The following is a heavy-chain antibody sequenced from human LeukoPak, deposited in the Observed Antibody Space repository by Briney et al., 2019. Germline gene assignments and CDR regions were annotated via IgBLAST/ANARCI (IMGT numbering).Heavy chain of an antibody. V-gene: IGHV3-53*01. D-gene: IGHD6-6*01. Sequence: GGSLRLSCAASGFTVSNKYMSWVRQAPGKGLEWVSVIYSGGSTYYADSVRARLTISRDTSKNTLYLQMDSLRAEDPAVYYCARVAFRSSSYISGIDYWGQGTLVTVSS. CDR3: ARVAFRSSSYISGIDY. CDR1: GFTVSNKY. CDR2: IYSGGST. J-gene: IGHJ4*02.